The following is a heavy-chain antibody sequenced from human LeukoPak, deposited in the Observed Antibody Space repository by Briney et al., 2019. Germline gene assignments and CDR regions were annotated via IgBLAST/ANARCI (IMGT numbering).Heavy chain of an antibody. CDR1: GFTFSTFSNAW. J-gene: IGHJ2*01. Sequence: GGSLRLSCAASGFTFSTFSNAWMSWVRQAPGKGLEWVGRIKSKTDGGTTDYAAPVKGRFTISRDDSKNTLYLQMNSLKTEDTAVHYCTTDYYYDSSGYYSWYFDLWGRGTLVTVSS. CDR3: TTDYYYDSSGYYSWYFDL. D-gene: IGHD3-22*01. CDR2: IKSKTDGGTT. V-gene: IGHV3-15*01.